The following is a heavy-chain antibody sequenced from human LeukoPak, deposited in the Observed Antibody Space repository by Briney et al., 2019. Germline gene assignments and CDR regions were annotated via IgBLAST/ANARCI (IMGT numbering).Heavy chain of an antibody. CDR1: GFTFSSFA. D-gene: IGHD2/OR15-2a*01. CDR2: ISRNGGST. V-gene: IGHV3-64D*09. J-gene: IGHJ4*02. Sequence: GGSLRLSCSASGFTFSSFAMHWARQAPGKGLEYVAAISRNGGSTYYADSVKGRFTISRDNSKNTLYLQMSSLRAEDTAVYLCVKDLRSDFMGVLSRYLSYWGQGTLVTVSS. CDR3: VKDLRSDFMGVLSRYLSY.